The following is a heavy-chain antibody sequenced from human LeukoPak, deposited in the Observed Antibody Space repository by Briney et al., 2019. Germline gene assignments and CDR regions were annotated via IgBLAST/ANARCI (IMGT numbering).Heavy chain of an antibody. Sequence: GASVKVSCKASGYTFTSYGISWVRQAPGQGLEWMGWISAYNGNTNYAQKLQGRVTMTTDTSTSTAYMELRSLRSDDTAVYYCARDRRMSYRLYSRGDYWGQGTLVTVSS. J-gene: IGHJ4*02. CDR2: ISAYNGNT. CDR1: GYTFTSYG. CDR3: ARDRRMSYRLYSRGDY. D-gene: IGHD3-16*02. V-gene: IGHV1-18*01.